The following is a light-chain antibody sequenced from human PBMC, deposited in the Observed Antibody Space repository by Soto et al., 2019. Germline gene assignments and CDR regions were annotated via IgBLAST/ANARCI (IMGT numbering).Light chain of an antibody. J-gene: IGKJ2*01. CDR1: QGISSY. V-gene: IGKV1-8*01. CDR2: AAA. CDR3: QQYVSYPYT. Sequence: AIRMTQSPSSFSASTGDRVTITCRASQGISSYLAWYQQKPGKAPKLLIYAAATLQRGAPSRFSASGSGTDVTLTISRLQSEDFATYYCQQYVSYPYTFGQGTKLEI.